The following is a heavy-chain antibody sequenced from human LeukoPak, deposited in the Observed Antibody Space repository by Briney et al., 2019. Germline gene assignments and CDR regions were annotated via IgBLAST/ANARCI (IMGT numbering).Heavy chain of an antibody. J-gene: IGHJ4*02. Sequence: GGSLRLSCAASGFTFSSYSMTWVRQAPGKGLEWVSYISSSSSTIYYADSVKGRFTISRDNAKNSLYLQMNSLRAEDTAVYYCARDKGFDYWGQGTLVTVSS. CDR1: GFTFSSYS. V-gene: IGHV3-48*01. CDR2: ISSSSSTI. CDR3: ARDKGFDY.